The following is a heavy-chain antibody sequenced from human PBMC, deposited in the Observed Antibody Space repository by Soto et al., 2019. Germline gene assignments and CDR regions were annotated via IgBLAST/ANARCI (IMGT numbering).Heavy chain of an antibody. V-gene: IGHV4-59*01. CDR2: IYYSGST. CDR3: ARTYYYDSSGYYDAFDI. Sequence: QVQLQESGPGLVKPSETLSLTCTVSGGSISSYYWSWIRQPPGKGLEWIGYIYYSGSTNYNPSLKSRVTMSVDTSKNQFSLKLSSVTAADTAVYYCARTYYYDSSGYYDAFDIWGQGTMVTVSS. D-gene: IGHD3-22*01. CDR1: GGSISSYY. J-gene: IGHJ3*02.